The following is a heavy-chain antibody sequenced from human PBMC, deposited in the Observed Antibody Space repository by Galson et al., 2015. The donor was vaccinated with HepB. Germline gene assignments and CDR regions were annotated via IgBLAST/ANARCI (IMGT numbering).Heavy chain of an antibody. CDR2: IYYSGST. CDR3: ARHPRIAAAGVRGWYFDL. CDR1: GGSISSYY. D-gene: IGHD6-13*01. J-gene: IGHJ2*01. Sequence: SLTCTVSGGSISSYYWSWIRQPPGKGLEWIGYIYYSGSTNYNPSLKSRVTISVDTSKNQFSLKLSSVTAADTAVYYCARHPRIAAAGVRGWYFDLWGRGTLVTVSS. V-gene: IGHV4-59*08.